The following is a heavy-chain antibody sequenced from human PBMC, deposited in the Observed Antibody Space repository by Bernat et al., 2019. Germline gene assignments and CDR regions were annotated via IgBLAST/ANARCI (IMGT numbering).Heavy chain of an antibody. J-gene: IGHJ5*02. CDR3: AHRGILSGSWDSGWLDL. D-gene: IGHD6-13*01. CDR2: IYWDDDK. V-gene: IGHV2-5*02. CDR1: GFSLSTSGVG. Sequence: QITLKESGPTLVKSTQTLTLTCTFSGFSLSTSGVGVAWIRQPPGKALEWLAVIYWDDDKRYSPSLRSRLTISKDTSRNQVVLTMTNMDPVDTATYYCAHRGILSGSWDSGWLDLLGQGTLVTVSS.